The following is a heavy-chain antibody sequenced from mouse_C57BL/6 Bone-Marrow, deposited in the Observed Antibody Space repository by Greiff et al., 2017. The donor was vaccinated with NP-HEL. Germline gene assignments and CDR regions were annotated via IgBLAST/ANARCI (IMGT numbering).Heavy chain of an antibody. CDR2: IYPGDGDT. J-gene: IGHJ2*01. CDR1: GYAFSSSW. Sequence: QVQLQQSGPELVKPGASVKISCKASGYAFSSSWMNWVKQRPGKGLEWIGRIYPGDGDTNYNGKFKGKATLTADKSSSTAYMQLSSLTSEDSAVYFCAREGRMYYSNSFDYWGQGTTLTVSS. CDR3: AREGRMYYSNSFDY. V-gene: IGHV1-82*01. D-gene: IGHD2-5*01.